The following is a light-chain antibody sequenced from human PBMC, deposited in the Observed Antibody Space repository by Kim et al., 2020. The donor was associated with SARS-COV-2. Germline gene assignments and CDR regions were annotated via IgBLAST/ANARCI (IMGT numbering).Light chain of an antibody. CDR3: SSYTSSSTSHVV. J-gene: IGLJ2*01. V-gene: IGLV2-14*03. CDR1: SSDVGGYNY. CDR2: DVS. Sequence: QSALTQPASVSGSPGQSITISCTGTSSDVGGYNYVSWYQQHPGKAPKLMIYDVSNRPSGVSNRFSGSKSGNTASLTISGLQAEDEADYYCSSYTSSSTSHVVFGGGTQLPVL.